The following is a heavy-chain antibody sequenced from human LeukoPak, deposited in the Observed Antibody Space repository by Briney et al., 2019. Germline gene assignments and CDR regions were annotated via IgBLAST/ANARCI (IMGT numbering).Heavy chain of an antibody. D-gene: IGHD4-17*01. CDR3: ARVVGGDYGDYSIDY. V-gene: IGHV4-59*01. Sequence: PSETLSLTCTVSGGSMSSYYWSWIRQPPGKGLEWIGYIYYSGSTNYNPSLKSRVTISVDTSKNQFSLKLSSVTAADTAVYYCARVVGGDYGDYSIDYWGQGTLVTVSS. CDR1: GGSMSSYY. J-gene: IGHJ4*02. CDR2: IYYSGST.